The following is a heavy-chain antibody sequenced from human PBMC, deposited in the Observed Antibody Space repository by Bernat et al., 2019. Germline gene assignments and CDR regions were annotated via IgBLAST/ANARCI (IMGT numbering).Heavy chain of an antibody. Sequence: EVQLVESGGGLVQPGGSLRLSCAASGFTFSSYWMHWVRQAPGKGLVWVSRINSDGSSTSYADSVKGRFTISRDNAKNTLYLQMNSLRAEETAVYYCARDIAAAGTIYYYYGMDVWGQGTTVTVSS. J-gene: IGHJ6*02. V-gene: IGHV3-74*01. CDR1: GFTFSSYW. D-gene: IGHD6-13*01. CDR3: ARDIAAAGTIYYYYGMDV. CDR2: INSDGSST.